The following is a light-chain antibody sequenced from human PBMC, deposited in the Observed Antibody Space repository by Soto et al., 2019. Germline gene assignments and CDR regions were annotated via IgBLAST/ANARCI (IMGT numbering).Light chain of an antibody. V-gene: IGKV3-15*01. CDR3: QQYNNWTPFT. CDR2: GAS. CDR1: QSVSSS. Sequence: EIVMTQSPATLSVSPGERVTLSCRASQSVSSSLAWYQQKTGQAPRLLIYGASTRATGIPARFSGTGSGTEFTLTIFIVQSEDFAVYYRQQYNNWTPFTFGPGTKVDIK. J-gene: IGKJ3*01.